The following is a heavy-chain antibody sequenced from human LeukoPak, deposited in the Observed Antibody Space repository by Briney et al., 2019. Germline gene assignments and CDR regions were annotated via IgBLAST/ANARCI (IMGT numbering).Heavy chain of an antibody. D-gene: IGHD2-2*01. CDR3: AGRDCSSTSCYTRKGYFDY. J-gene: IGHJ4*02. CDR1: GGSFSGYY. Sequence: SETLSLTCAVYGGSFSGYYWSWIRQPPGKGLEWIGEINPSGSTNYNPSLKSRVTISVDTSKNLFSLKLSSVTAADTAVYYCAGRDCSSTSCYTRKGYFDYWGQGTLVTVSS. V-gene: IGHV4-34*01. CDR2: INPSGST.